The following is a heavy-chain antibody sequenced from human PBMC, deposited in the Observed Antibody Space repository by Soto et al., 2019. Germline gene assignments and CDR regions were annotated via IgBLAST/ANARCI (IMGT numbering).Heavy chain of an antibody. CDR2: ISANNGNT. V-gene: IGHV1-18*01. J-gene: IGHJ5*02. Sequence: GASVKLSCKASGYTFTSFGISWLRQAPGQGLEWMGWISANNGNTNYAQKFQGRVTVTTDTSTSTAYMEVRSLRSEDTAVYYCATRPPQIVVTLLPFPSWGQGTPVTVSS. CDR1: GYTFTSFG. D-gene: IGHD2-15*01. CDR3: ATRPPQIVVTLLPFPS.